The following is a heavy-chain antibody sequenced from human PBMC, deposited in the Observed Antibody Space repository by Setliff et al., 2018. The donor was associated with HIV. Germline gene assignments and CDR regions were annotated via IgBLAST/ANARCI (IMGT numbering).Heavy chain of an antibody. CDR2: ISSSSSYI. V-gene: IGHV3-21*04. CDR1: GFTFSTYR. Sequence: GVLRLSCAASGFTFSTYRMNWVRQAPGKGLEWVSSISSSSSYIYYADSLKGRFTISRDNSKNTLYLQMNSLRVEDTAVYYCAKEPKLGGIAAPFDYWGQGTLVTVSS. CDR3: AKEPKLGGIAAPFDY. D-gene: IGHD6-6*01. J-gene: IGHJ4*02.